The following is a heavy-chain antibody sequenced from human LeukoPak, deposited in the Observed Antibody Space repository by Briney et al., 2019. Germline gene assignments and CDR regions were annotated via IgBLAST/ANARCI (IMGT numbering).Heavy chain of an antibody. CDR1: GGSISSYY. CDR2: IYTSGST. D-gene: IGHD6-13*01. Sequence: SSETLSLTCTVSGGSISSYYWSWIRQPAGKGLEWIGRIYTSGSTNYNPSLKSRVTISVDTSKNQFSLKLSSVTAADTAVYYCARAVKRSSWYNWFDPWGQGTLVTVSS. CDR3: ARAVKRSSWYNWFDP. J-gene: IGHJ5*02. V-gene: IGHV4-4*07.